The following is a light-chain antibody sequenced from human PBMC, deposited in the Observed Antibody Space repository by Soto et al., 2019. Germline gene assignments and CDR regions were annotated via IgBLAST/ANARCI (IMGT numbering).Light chain of an antibody. V-gene: IGKV1-39*01. CDR3: QQSYSTPWT. CDR2: AAS. CDR1: QSISSY. Sequence: DIQMTQSPSSLSASVGDRVTITCRASQSISSYLNWYQQKPGKAPKLLIYAASSLQSGVPSRFSGSGSGTDFTLTISSLKHEDFATYYCQQSYSTPWTFGQGTKVDI. J-gene: IGKJ1*01.